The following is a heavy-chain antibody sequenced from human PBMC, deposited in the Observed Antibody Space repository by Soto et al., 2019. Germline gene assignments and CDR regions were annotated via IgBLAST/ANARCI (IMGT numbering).Heavy chain of an antibody. CDR1: GGSFSGYY. D-gene: IGHD3-16*01. CDR3: ARGPKAAVWEYYYYMDV. J-gene: IGHJ6*03. Sequence: SETVSLTCAVYGGSFSGYYWSWIRQPPGKGLEWIGEINHSGSTNYNPSLKSRVTISVDTSKNQFSLKLSSVTAADTAVYYCARGPKAAVWEYYYYMDVWDKGTTVT. V-gene: IGHV4-34*01. CDR2: INHSGST.